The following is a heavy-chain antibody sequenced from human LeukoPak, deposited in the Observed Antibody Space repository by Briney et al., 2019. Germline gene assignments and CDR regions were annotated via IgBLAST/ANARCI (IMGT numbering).Heavy chain of an antibody. Sequence: SETLSLTCSVSGGSISSYYWSWIRQPAGKGLEWIGRIYNTGSTNYNPSLKSRVTMSVDTSKNQFSLKLSSVTAADTAVYYCARKSRDGYNFPFDYWGQGTLVTVSS. CDR1: GGSISSYY. V-gene: IGHV4-4*07. CDR2: IYNTGST. D-gene: IGHD5-24*01. CDR3: ARKSRDGYNFPFDY. J-gene: IGHJ4*02.